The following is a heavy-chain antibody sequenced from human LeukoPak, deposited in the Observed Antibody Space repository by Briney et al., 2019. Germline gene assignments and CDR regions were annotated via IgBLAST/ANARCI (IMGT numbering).Heavy chain of an antibody. CDR3: ATLQLHPKHGQFDY. V-gene: IGHV4-59*01. J-gene: IGHJ4*02. CDR1: GGSISSYY. CDR2: IYYSGST. Sequence: SETLSLTCTVSGGSISSYYWSWIRQPPGKGLEWIGYIYYSGSTSYNPSLKSRVTISVDTSKNQFSLILSSVTAADTAVYYCATLQLHPKHGQFDYWGQGTLVTVSS. D-gene: IGHD1-1*01.